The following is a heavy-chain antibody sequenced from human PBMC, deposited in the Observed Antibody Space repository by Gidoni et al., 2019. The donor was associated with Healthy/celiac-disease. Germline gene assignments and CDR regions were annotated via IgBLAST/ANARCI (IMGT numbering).Heavy chain of an antibody. CDR2: IIPIFGTA. CDR3: ARVGSYSSGWYSNY. V-gene: IGHV1-69*06. CDR1: GGTFSSYA. Sequence: QVQLVQSGAEVKKPGSSVKVSCMASGGTFSSYALSWVRQAPGQGLEWMGGIIPIFGTANYAQKFQGRVTITADKSTSTAYMELSSLRSEDTAVYYCARVGSYSSGWYSNYWGQGTLVTVSS. D-gene: IGHD6-19*01. J-gene: IGHJ4*02.